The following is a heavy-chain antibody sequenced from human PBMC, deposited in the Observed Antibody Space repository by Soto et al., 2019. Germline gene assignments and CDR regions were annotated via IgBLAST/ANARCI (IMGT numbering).Heavy chain of an antibody. J-gene: IGHJ6*03. CDR3: ARALYDLLSGSCCER. V-gene: IGHV4-59*01. CDR1: GDSISSYY. Sequence: PSVTLALTCTVSGDSISSYYWSWIRQPPGKGLEWIGYIYYSVSTNYNPSLKSRVTRSVDTSKNPFSLKLSSVTAADTAVYYCARALYDLLSGSCCERWGKETSVLVS. D-gene: IGHD3-3*01. CDR2: IYYSVST.